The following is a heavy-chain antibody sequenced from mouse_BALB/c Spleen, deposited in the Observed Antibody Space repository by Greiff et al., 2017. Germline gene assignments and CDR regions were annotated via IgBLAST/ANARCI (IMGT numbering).Heavy chain of an antibody. CDR1: GYSITSDYA. J-gene: IGHJ2*01. CDR2: ISYSGST. CDR3: ARRGYGNYGDY. Sequence: EVKLVESGPGLVKPSQSLSLTCTVTGYSITSDYAWNWIRQFPGNKLEWMGYISYSGSTSYNPSLKSRISITRDTSKNQFFLQLNSVTTEDTATYYCARRGYGNYGDYWGQGTTLTVSS. V-gene: IGHV3-2*02. D-gene: IGHD2-1*01.